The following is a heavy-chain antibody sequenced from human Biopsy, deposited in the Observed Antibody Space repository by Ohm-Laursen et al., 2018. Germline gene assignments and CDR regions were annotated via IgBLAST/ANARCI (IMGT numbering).Heavy chain of an antibody. J-gene: IGHJ3*02. CDR1: GSIFADYA. Sequence: SLSLSCAASGSIFADYAIHWVRQAPGKGLGWVSGISWSSVGIGYADSVKGRFTISRDNAKNFLYLEMNNLRPEDTALYYCEKIHCSGGSCYPNAFDMWGHGTRVTVS. D-gene: IGHD2-15*01. V-gene: IGHV3-9*01. CDR3: EKIHCSGGSCYPNAFDM. CDR2: ISWSSVGI.